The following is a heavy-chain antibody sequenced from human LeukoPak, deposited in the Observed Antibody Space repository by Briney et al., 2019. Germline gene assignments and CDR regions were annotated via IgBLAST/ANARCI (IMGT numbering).Heavy chain of an antibody. D-gene: IGHD3-22*01. CDR1: GDTVSRNNIA. Sequence: SQTLSLTCAISGDTVSRNNIAWNWIRQSPSIGLEWLGRTYYRSEWYYDYALSVKSRITINPDTSKNQLSLQLNSVTPEDPAVYYCARLGVVIFRYYYMDVWGKGTTVTVSS. V-gene: IGHV6-1*01. CDR2: TYYRSEWYY. J-gene: IGHJ6*03. CDR3: ARLGVVIFRYYYMDV.